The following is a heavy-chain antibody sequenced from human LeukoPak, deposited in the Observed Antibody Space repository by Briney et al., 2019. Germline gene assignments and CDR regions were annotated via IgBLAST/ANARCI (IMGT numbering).Heavy chain of an antibody. J-gene: IGHJ4*02. V-gene: IGHV3-48*03. CDR2: ISSSGSTI. CDR1: GFTFNSYE. CDR3: ASGGWLAF. D-gene: IGHD4-23*01. Sequence: PGGSLRLSCAASGFTFNSYEMNWVRQAPGKGLEWVSYISSSGSTISYADSVKGRFTISRDDAKNSLYLQMHSLRAEDTAVYYCASGGWLAFWGQGTLVTVSS.